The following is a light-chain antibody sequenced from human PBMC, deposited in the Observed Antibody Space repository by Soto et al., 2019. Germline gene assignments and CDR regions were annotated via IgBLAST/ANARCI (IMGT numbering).Light chain of an antibody. V-gene: IGLV1-44*01. Sequence: QLVLTQPPSASGTPGQRVTISCSGSSSNIGSNTVNWYQQLPGTAPKLLIYSNNQRHSGVPDRFSGSKSGTSASLAISGLQSEDEADYYCAAWDDSLNGSVVFGGGTKLTVL. CDR2: SNN. CDR3: AAWDDSLNGSVV. CDR1: SSNIGSNT. J-gene: IGLJ2*01.